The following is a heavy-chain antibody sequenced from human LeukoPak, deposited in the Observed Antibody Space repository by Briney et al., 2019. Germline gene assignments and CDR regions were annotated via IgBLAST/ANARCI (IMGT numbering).Heavy chain of an antibody. Sequence: SETLSLTCTVSGGSISTYYWSWIRQPPGKGLEWIGYIYYNGATDYNPSLKSRVTISVDTSKNEFSLKLSSVTAADTAVYYCARVVQWLVPWFDPWGQGTLVTVSS. V-gene: IGHV4-59*12. D-gene: IGHD6-19*01. CDR3: ARVVQWLVPWFDP. CDR2: IYYNGAT. CDR1: GGSISTYY. J-gene: IGHJ5*02.